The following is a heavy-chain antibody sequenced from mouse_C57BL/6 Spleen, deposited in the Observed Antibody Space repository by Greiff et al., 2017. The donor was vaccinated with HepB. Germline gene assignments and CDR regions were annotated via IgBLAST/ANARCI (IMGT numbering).Heavy chain of an antibody. CDR2: INPNNGGT. D-gene: IGHD1-1*01. CDR3: ARRSTTVGYYYAMDY. V-gene: IGHV1-18*01. J-gene: IGHJ4*01. Sequence: EVQLQQSGPELVKPGASVKIPCKASGYTFTDYNMDWVKQSHGKSLEWIGDINPNNGGTIYNQKFKGKVTLTVDKSSSTAYMELRSLTSEDTAVYYCARRSTTVGYYYAMDYWGQGTSVTVSS. CDR1: GYTFTDYN.